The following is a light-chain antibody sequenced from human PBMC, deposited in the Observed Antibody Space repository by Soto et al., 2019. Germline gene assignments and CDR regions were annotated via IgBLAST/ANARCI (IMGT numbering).Light chain of an antibody. V-gene: IGLV3-21*04. Sequence: SYELTQPPSVSGAPGKTARITCGGNNIGSKSEHWYQQKPGQAPVLVIYYDSDRPSGIPERFSGSNSGNTATLTISRVEAGEEADYYCQVWDSSSDHPHVVFGGGTKLTVL. CDR1: NIGSKS. CDR2: YDS. CDR3: QVWDSSSDHPHVV. J-gene: IGLJ2*01.